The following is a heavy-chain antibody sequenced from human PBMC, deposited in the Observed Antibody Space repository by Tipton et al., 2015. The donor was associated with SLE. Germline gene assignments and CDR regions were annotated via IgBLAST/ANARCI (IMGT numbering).Heavy chain of an antibody. CDR1: GYTFTSYD. Sequence: QVQLVQSGAEVRKPGASVKVSCKASGYTFTSYDINWVRQATGQGLEWMGWMNPNSDNTGYAQNFQGRVSMTRNTSISTAYMELISLRSVDSAVYYCARGGRYQGAYAFDNWCQGTMVTVSS. CDR2: MNPNSDNT. D-gene: IGHD1-26*01. J-gene: IGHJ3*02. CDR3: ARGGRYQGAYAFDN. V-gene: IGHV1-8*01.